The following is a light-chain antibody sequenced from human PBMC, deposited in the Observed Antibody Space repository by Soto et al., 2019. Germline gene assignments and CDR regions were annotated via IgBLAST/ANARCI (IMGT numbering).Light chain of an antibody. Sequence: QSALTQPASVSGSPGQSITISCTGTSSDVGNYKYVSWYQQHPGKAPKLMIYEVSNRPSGVSNRFSGSKSGNTASLTISGLQAEDETDYYCLSYTSSGTYVFGTGTKVTVI. V-gene: IGLV2-14*01. CDR1: SSDVGNYKY. CDR3: LSYTSSGTYV. J-gene: IGLJ1*01. CDR2: EVS.